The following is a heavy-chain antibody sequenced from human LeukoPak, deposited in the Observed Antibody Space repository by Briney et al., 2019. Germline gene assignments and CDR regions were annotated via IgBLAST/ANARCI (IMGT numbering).Heavy chain of an antibody. CDR3: AKSDWFDP. CDR2: SKYDGSTT. J-gene: IGHJ5*02. V-gene: IGHV3-74*01. CDR1: GFTLSNYW. Sequence: GGSLRLSCATSGFTLSNYWMSWLRQAPGKGLVWVARSKYDGSTTFYAESVKGRFTISRDNARNTLYLQMNSLRVDDTAVYYCAKSDWFDPWGRGTLVTVSS.